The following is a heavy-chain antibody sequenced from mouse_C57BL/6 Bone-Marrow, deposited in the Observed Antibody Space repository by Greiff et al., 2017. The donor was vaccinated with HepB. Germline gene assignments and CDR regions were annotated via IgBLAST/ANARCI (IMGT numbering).Heavy chain of an antibody. Sequence: QVQLQQSGAELVRPGASVKLSCKASGYTFTDYYINWVKQRPGQGLEWIARIYPGSGNTYYNEKFKGKATLTAEKSSSTAYMQLSSLTSEDSAVYFCARERALYSNYFSWFAYWGQGTLVTVSA. CDR3: ARERALYSNYFSWFAY. CDR1: GYTFTDYY. D-gene: IGHD2-5*01. CDR2: IYPGSGNT. J-gene: IGHJ3*01. V-gene: IGHV1-76*01.